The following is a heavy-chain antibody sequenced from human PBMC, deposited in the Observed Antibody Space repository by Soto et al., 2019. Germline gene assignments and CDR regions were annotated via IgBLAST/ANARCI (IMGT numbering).Heavy chain of an antibody. V-gene: IGHV3-30*18. Sequence: SLRLSCAASGFTFSSYGMHWVRQAPGKGLEWVAVISYDGSNKYYADSVKGRFTISRDNSKNTLYLQMNSLRAEDTAVYYCAKDRGVDCISTSCPTMDVWGQGTTVTVSS. CDR3: AKDRGVDCISTSCPTMDV. D-gene: IGHD2-2*01. CDR1: GFTFSSYG. CDR2: ISYDGSNK. J-gene: IGHJ6*02.